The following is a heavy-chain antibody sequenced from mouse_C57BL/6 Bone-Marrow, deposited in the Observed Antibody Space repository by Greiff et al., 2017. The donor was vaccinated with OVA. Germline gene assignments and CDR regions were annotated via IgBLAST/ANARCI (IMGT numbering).Heavy chain of an antibody. CDR2: IYPRSGNT. V-gene: IGHV1-55*01. CDR3: ARRNGVDY. CDR1: GYTFTSYW. Sequence: VQLQQPGAELVKPGASVKMSCKASGYTFTSYWITWVKQRPGQGLEWIGDIYPRSGNTYYNEKFKGKATLTADKSSSTAYMELRSLTSEDSAVYFCARRNGVDYWGQGTTLTVSS. J-gene: IGHJ2*01.